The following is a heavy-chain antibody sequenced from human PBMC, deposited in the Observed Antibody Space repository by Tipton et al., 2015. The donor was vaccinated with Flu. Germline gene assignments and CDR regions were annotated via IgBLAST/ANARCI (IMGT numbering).Heavy chain of an antibody. J-gene: IGHJ4*02. V-gene: IGHV3-48*03. Sequence: GSLRLSCAASGFTFSSYEMNWVRQAPGKGLEWVSYISSSGSTIYYADSVKGRFTISRDNAKNSLYLQINSLRAEDTAVYYCAITAYSSVSGYWGQGTLVTVSS. CDR1: GFTFSSYE. CDR2: ISSSGSTI. D-gene: IGHD6-25*01. CDR3: AITAYSSVSGY.